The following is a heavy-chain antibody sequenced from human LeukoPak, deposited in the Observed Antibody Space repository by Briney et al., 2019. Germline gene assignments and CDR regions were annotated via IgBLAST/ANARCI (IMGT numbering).Heavy chain of an antibody. J-gene: IGHJ4*02. CDR3: TREFTY. V-gene: IGHV3-48*03. Sequence: GGSLRLSCAASGFSFMNYEMNWVRQAPGKGLEWVSKISGSGRTTYYADSVKGRFTISRDNAKNSLYLQMNSLRAEDTAVYYCTREFTYWGQGTLVTVSS. CDR1: GFSFMNYE. CDR2: ISGSGRTT.